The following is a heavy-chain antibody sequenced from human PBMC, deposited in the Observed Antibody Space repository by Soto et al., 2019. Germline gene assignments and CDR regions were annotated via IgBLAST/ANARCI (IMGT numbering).Heavy chain of an antibody. Sequence: GGSLRLSCAASGFTFSNAWMNWVRQAPGKGLEWVGRIKSKTDGGTTDYAAPVKGRFTISRDDSKNTLYLQMNSLKTEDTAVYYCTTDSPPYDSSGYWIGNYFDYWGQGTLVTVSS. J-gene: IGHJ4*02. CDR1: GFTFSNAW. CDR2: IKSKTDGGTT. CDR3: TTDSPPYDSSGYWIGNYFDY. D-gene: IGHD3-22*01. V-gene: IGHV3-15*07.